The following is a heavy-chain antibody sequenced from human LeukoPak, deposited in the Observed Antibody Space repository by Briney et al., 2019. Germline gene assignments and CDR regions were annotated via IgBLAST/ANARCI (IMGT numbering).Heavy chain of an antibody. CDR2: ISGSGGNA. CDR3: GKQSMSGGSCYSAFDY. D-gene: IGHD2-15*01. V-gene: IGHV3-23*01. J-gene: IGHJ4*02. Sequence: GGSLRLSCAASGFTFSIYAMSWVRQAQGKGLEWVSAISGSGGNAYYADSVKGRFTISRDSSKNTLYLQMNSLRAEDTAVYYCGKQSMSGGSCYSAFDYRGQGTLVTVSS. CDR1: GFTFSIYA.